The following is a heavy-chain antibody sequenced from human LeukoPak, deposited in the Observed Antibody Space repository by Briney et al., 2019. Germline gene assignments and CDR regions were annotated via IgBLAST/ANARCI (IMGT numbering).Heavy chain of an antibody. J-gene: IGHJ2*01. Sequence: ASVKVSCEASGYTFTGHYMHWVRQAPGQGPEWMGWINPNSGDTNYAQKFQGRVTLTRDASIGTAYMEVNRLTYDDTAIYYCARDVYTSGWRYFDLWGHGTLVTVSS. CDR2: INPNSGDT. V-gene: IGHV1-2*02. CDR3: ARDVYTSGWRYFDL. CDR1: GYTFTGHY. D-gene: IGHD6-19*01.